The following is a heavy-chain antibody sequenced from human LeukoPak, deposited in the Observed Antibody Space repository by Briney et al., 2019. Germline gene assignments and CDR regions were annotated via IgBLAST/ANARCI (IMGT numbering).Heavy chain of an antibody. D-gene: IGHD6-19*01. J-gene: IGHJ4*02. CDR2: ISANGDRT. CDR3: TKDSPRTDGWFYFDY. Sequence: GGSLRLSCAASGFTFSSYDMTWVRQAPGKGLEWVSGISANGDRTYYADSVRGRLTISRGNSKNTLFLQMNSLRAEDTAVYYCTKDSPRTDGWFYFDYWGQGTLVSVSS. CDR1: GFTFSSYD. V-gene: IGHV3-23*01.